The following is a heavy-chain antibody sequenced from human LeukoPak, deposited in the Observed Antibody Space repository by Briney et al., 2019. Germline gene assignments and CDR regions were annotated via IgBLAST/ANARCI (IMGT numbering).Heavy chain of an antibody. CDR3: AREIYGDYADAFDI. J-gene: IGHJ3*02. V-gene: IGHV1-2*02. D-gene: IGHD4-17*01. CDR1: GYTFIDYY. Sequence: VASVKVSCKASGYTFIDYYIHWVRQAPGQGLEWMGWINPNSGGTNYAQKFQGRVTMTRDTSISTAYMELSRLRSDDTAVYYCAREIYGDYADAFDIWGQGTMVTVSS. CDR2: INPNSGGT.